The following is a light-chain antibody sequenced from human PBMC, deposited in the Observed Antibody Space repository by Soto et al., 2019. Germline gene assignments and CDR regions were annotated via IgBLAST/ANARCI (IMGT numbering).Light chain of an antibody. J-gene: IGKJ4*01. CDR2: KAS. V-gene: IGKV1-5*03. CDR3: QQYNSYPLT. Sequence: DIQMTQPPSTLSASVGDRVTITCRASQSISSWLAWYQQKPGKAPKLLIYKASSLESGVPSRYSGSGSGTEFTLPISILQPDDFATYYCQQYNSYPLTFGGGNKVEIK. CDR1: QSISSW.